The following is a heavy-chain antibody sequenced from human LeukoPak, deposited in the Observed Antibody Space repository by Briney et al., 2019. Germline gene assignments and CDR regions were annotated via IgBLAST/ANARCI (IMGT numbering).Heavy chain of an antibody. J-gene: IGHJ6*03. CDR2: INHSGST. D-gene: IGHD3-10*01. V-gene: IGHV4-34*01. CDR3: ARGIVRGVIISYYYMDV. CDR1: GGSFSAYY. Sequence: SETLSLTCAVYGGSFSAYYWSWIRQPPGKGLEWIGEINHSGSTNYNPSLKSRVTISVDTSKNQFSLKLSSVTAADTAVYYCARGIVRGVIISYYYMDVWGKGTTVTISS.